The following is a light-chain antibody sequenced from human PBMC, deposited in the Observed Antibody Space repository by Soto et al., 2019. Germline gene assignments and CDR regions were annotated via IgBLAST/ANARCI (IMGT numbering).Light chain of an antibody. CDR2: DAS. J-gene: IGKJ1*01. V-gene: IGKV1-39*01. Sequence: DIQMTQSPSSLSASVGDRVTITCRASQSITTYLNWYQHKPGQDHKLLMLDASSLDSGVTSRFSGSGSGTDFTRTISSLQPEDCATYYCQQSYRTPRTFGQGTKVDIK. CDR3: QQSYRTPRT. CDR1: QSITTY.